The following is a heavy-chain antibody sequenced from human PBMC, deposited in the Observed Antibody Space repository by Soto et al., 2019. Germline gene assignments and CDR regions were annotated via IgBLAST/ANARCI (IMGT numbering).Heavy chain of an antibody. J-gene: IGHJ5*02. D-gene: IGHD3-3*01. V-gene: IGHV1-18*04. Sequence: QVQLVQSGAEVKKPGDSVKVSCKASGYTFTSYGISWVRQAPGQGLEWMGWISAYNGNTNYAQKLQGRVTMTTDTSTSTAYMELRSLRSDDTAVFYCARYRGEAIFGVVIPNWFDPWGQETLVTVSS. CDR3: ARYRGEAIFGVVIPNWFDP. CDR1: GYTFTSYG. CDR2: ISAYNGNT.